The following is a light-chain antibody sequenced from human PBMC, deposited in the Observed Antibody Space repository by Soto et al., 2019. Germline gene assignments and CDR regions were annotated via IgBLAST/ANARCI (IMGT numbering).Light chain of an antibody. CDR2: DVT. CDR3: SSYTRSSTPYV. CDR1: SSDIGAYDY. V-gene: IGLV2-14*01. J-gene: IGLJ1*01. Sequence: QSVLTQPASVSGSPGQSITISCTGSSSDIGAYDYVSWYQQRPVKAPKLMIFDVTNRPSGVSDRFSGSKSGNTASLTISGLQTEDEADYYCSSYTRSSTPYVFGTGTKVTV.